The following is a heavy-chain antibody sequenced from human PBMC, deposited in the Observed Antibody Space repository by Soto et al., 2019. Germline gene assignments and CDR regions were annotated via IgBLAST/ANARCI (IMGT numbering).Heavy chain of an antibody. D-gene: IGHD2-2*01. J-gene: IGHJ6*02. V-gene: IGHV1-69*01. Sequence: QVQLVQSGAEVKKPGSSVKVSCKASGGTFSSYAISWVRQAPGQGLEWMGGIIPIFGTANYAQKFQGRVTITADESTSTVYMELSSLRSEDTAVYYCARDLPELYQPRNWGMDVWGQGTTVTVSS. CDR1: GGTFSSYA. CDR3: ARDLPELYQPRNWGMDV. CDR2: IIPIFGTA.